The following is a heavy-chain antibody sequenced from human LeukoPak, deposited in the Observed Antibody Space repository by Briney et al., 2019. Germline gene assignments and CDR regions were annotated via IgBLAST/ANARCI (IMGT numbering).Heavy chain of an antibody. CDR1: GGSISSSSYY. CDR2: IYYSGGT. J-gene: IGHJ3*02. Sequence: PSETLSLTCTVSGGSISSSSYYWGWIRQPPGKGLEWIGSIYYSGGTYYNPSLKSRVTISVDTSKNQFSLKLSSVTAADTAVYYCARDYDSSGYYHLARAFDIWGQGTMVTVSS. D-gene: IGHD3-22*01. CDR3: ARDYDSSGYYHLARAFDI. V-gene: IGHV4-39*07.